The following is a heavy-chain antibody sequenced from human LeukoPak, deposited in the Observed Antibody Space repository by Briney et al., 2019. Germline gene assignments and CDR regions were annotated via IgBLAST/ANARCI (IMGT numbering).Heavy chain of an antibody. J-gene: IGHJ4*02. CDR2: ISAYNGNT. D-gene: IGHD2-2*01. V-gene: IGHV1-18*01. CDR1: GYTFTSYV. CDR3: ARGLDYCSSTSCPSGW. Sequence: GASVNVSCKASGYTFTSYVISWVRQAPGQGLEGMGWISAYNGNTNYAQKLQGRVTMTTDTSTSTAYMELRSLRSDDTAVYYCARGLDYCSSTSCPSGWWGQGTLVTVSS.